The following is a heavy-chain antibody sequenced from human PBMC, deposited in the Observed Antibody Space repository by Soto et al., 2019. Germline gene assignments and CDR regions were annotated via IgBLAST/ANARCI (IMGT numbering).Heavy chain of an antibody. Sequence: GGSLRLSCAASGFTFSSYGMHWVRQAPGKGLEWVAVIWYDGSNKYYADSVKGRFTISRDNSKNTLYLQMNSLRAEDTAVYYCARDRAAAGTIFDDWGQGTLVTVSS. J-gene: IGHJ4*02. CDR2: IWYDGSNK. V-gene: IGHV3-33*01. D-gene: IGHD6-13*01. CDR3: ARDRAAAGTIFDD. CDR1: GFTFSSYG.